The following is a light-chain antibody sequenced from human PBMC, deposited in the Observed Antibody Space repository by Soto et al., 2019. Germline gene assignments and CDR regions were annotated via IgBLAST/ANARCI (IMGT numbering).Light chain of an antibody. Sequence: QSVLTQPASVSGSPGQSITISCTGTSSDVGGYNYVSWYQQHPGKAPKLMIYEVSNRPSGVSKRFSGSKSGNTASLTISGLQAEDEADYYCRSYTSSSTQVFGPGTKVTVL. J-gene: IGLJ1*01. CDR2: EVS. V-gene: IGLV2-14*01. CDR3: RSYTSSSTQV. CDR1: SSDVGGYNY.